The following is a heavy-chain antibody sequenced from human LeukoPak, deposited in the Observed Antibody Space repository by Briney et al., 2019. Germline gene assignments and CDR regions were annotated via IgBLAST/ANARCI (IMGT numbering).Heavy chain of an antibody. CDR3: ARQGNWTDFDY. V-gene: IGHV4-39*01. J-gene: IGHJ4*02. CDR2: IYYSGST. D-gene: IGHD1-20*01. CDR1: GGSISSSSYY. Sequence: PSETLSLTCTVSGGSISSSSYYWGWIRQPPGKGLEWIGSIYYSGSTYYNPSLRSRVTISVDTSKNQFSLKLSSVTAADTAVYYCARQGNWTDFDYWGQGTLVTVSS.